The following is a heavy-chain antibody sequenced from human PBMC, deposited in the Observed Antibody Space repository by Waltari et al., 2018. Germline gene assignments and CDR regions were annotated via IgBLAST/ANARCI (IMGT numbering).Heavy chain of an antibody. D-gene: IGHD2-15*01. CDR1: GGSISSSSYS. Sequence: QLQLQESGPGLVKPSETLSLTCTVSGGSISSSSYSWGWTRQPPGKGLEWIGSIYYSGSTYYNPSLKSRVTISVDTSKNQFSLKLSSVTAADTAVYYCAGRRGGHDAFDIWGQGTMVTVSS. CDR2: IYYSGST. V-gene: IGHV4-39*01. J-gene: IGHJ3*02. CDR3: AGRRGGHDAFDI.